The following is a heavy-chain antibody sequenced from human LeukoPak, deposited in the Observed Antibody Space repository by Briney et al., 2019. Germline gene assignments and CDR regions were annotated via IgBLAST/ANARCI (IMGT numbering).Heavy chain of an antibody. D-gene: IGHD3-10*01. V-gene: IGHV4-34*01. CDR1: GGSISSYY. CDR3: ASPWDYGSGI. Sequence: PSETLSLTCTVSGGSISSYYWSWIRQPPGKGLEWIGEINHSGSTNYNPSLKSRVTISVDTSKKQFSLKLSSVTAADTAMYYCASPWDYGSGIWGQGTLVTVSS. J-gene: IGHJ4*02. CDR2: INHSGST.